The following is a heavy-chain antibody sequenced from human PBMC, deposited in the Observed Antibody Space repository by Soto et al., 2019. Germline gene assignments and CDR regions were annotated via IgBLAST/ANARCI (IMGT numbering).Heavy chain of an antibody. CDR2: ISYDGSNK. V-gene: IGHV3-30-3*01. CDR1: GFTFSSYV. Sequence: GGPMLLSFAASGFTFSSYVMHWVRPAPGKGLVWVAVISYDGSNKYYADSVKGRFTISRDNSKNTLYLQMNSLRAEDTAVYYCARDPSVPGYSYGYASFDYWGQGTLVTVSS. J-gene: IGHJ4*02. CDR3: ARDPSVPGYSYGYASFDY. D-gene: IGHD5-18*01.